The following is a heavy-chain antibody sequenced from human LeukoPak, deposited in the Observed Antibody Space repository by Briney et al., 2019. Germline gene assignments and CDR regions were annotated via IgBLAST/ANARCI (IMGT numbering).Heavy chain of an antibody. V-gene: IGHV4-59*12. CDR2: IYYSGST. Sequence: SETLSLTCTVSGGSISSYYWSWIRQPPGKGLEWIGYIYYSGSTNCNPSLKSRVTISVDTSKNQFSLKLSSVTAADTAVYYCARGYDSSGYYADYFDHWGQGTLVTVSS. CDR1: GGSISSYY. J-gene: IGHJ4*02. CDR3: ARGYDSSGYYADYFDH. D-gene: IGHD3-22*01.